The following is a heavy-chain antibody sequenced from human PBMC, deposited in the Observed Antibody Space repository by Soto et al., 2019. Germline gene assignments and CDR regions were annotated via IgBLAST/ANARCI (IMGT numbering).Heavy chain of an antibody. V-gene: IGHV3-30*18. D-gene: IGHD6-19*01. J-gene: IGHJ4*02. Sequence: VQLVESGGGVVQPGRSLRLSCAASGFTFSDYAMHWVRQAPGKGLEWVAVVSHDGSNTHYADSVKGRVTISRDSSKNTVSLEMTSLRAEDTAVYYCAKGGRQWLVTSDFNYWCQGALVTVSS. CDR3: AKGGRQWLVTSDFNY. CDR1: GFTFSDYA. CDR2: VSHDGSNT.